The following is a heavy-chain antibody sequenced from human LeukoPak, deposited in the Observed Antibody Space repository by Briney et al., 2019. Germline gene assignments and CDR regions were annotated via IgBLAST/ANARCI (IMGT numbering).Heavy chain of an antibody. CDR3: ATYYYFWSGYYTLNY. V-gene: IGHV1-24*01. Sequence: ASVKVSCKVSGYTLTELSMHWVRQAPGKGLEWMGGFDPEDGETIYAQKLQGRVTMTEDTSTYRPYMEPSSLRSEDTAVYYCATYYYFWSGYYTLNYWGQGTLVTVSS. CDR2: FDPEDGET. J-gene: IGHJ4*02. D-gene: IGHD3-3*01. CDR1: GYTLTELS.